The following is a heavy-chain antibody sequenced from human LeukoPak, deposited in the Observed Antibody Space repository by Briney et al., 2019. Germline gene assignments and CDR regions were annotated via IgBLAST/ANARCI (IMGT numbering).Heavy chain of an antibody. CDR1: GYTFTSYY. CDR3: ARDNSVGDTAWWFDP. Sequence: ASVKVSCKASGYTFTSYYMHWVRQAPGQGLEWMGLINPSGSRTSYAQKFQGRLSLTRDMPTSTDYMELSSLRSEDTAVYYCARDNSVGDTAWWFDPWGQGTLVTVSS. D-gene: IGHD1-26*01. CDR2: INPSGSRT. J-gene: IGHJ5*02. V-gene: IGHV1-46*01.